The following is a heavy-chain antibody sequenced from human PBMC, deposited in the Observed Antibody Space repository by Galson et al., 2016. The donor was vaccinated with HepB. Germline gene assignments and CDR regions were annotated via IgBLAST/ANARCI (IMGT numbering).Heavy chain of an antibody. V-gene: IGHV4-39*01. CDR3: ARGRWGTPFDY. CDR1: GGSISSATYY. D-gene: IGHD3-16*01. J-gene: IGHJ4*02. Sequence: SETLSLTCAVSGGSISSATYYWGWIRQPPGKGLEWLGSDYYSGSTYYNPSLKSRVTISVDTSRNQFSLRLSSVTAADTAVYYCARGRWGTPFDYWGQGTLVTVSS. CDR2: DYYSGST.